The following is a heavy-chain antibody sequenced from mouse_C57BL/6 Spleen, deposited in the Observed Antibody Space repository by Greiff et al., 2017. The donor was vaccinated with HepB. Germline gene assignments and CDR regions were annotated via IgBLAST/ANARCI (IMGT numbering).Heavy chain of an antibody. CDR2: ISDGGSYT. CDR1: GFTFSSYA. CDR3: ARDRGLTGRYFDV. J-gene: IGHJ1*03. V-gene: IGHV5-4*01. Sequence: EVKLVESGGGLVKPGGSLKLSCAASGFTFSSYAMSWVRQTPEKRLEWVATISDGGSYTYYPDNVKGRFTISRDNAKNNLYLQMSHLKSEDTAMYYYARDRGLTGRYFDVWGTGTTVTVSS. D-gene: IGHD4-1*01.